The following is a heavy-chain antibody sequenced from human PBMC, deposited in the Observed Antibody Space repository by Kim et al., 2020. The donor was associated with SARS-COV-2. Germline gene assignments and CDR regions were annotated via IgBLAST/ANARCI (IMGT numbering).Heavy chain of an antibody. D-gene: IGHD3-10*01. V-gene: IGHV4-39*01. Sequence: SETLSLTCTVSGGYISSTNYYWGWIRQPPGRGLEWIGNIYYSGSTYYNPSLKSRVTISADTSKNQFSRRLSSVTAADTALYYCARWDRDYYDSGSGSSWAFDIWGQGTMVTVSS. CDR3: ARWDRDYYDSGSGSSWAFDI. CDR2: IYYSGST. CDR1: GGYISSTNYY. J-gene: IGHJ3*02.